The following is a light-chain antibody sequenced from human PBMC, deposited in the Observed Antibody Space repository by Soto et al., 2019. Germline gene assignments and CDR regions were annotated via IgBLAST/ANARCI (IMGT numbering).Light chain of an antibody. V-gene: IGKV3-20*01. CDR3: QQYGSSPPLT. CDR1: QSVSSSF. CDR2: GAS. Sequence: EFVLTQSPGTLSLSPGERATLSCRASQSVSSSFLAWYQQKPGQAPRILIYGASTRATGIPDRFSGSGSGTDFTLTISRLEPEDFAVYYYQQYGSSPPLTFGGGPKVEIK. J-gene: IGKJ4*01.